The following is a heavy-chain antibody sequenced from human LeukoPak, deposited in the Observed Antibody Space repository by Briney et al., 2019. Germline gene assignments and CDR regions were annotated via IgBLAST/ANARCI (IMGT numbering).Heavy chain of an antibody. Sequence: KASETLSLTCTVSGGSISSYYWSWIQQPAGKGLEWIGRIYTSGSTNYNPSLKSRVTMSVDTSKNQFSLKLSSVTAADTAVYYCARRYDFFNWFDPWGQGTLVTVSS. V-gene: IGHV4-4*07. J-gene: IGHJ5*02. CDR1: GGSISSYY. CDR2: IYTSGST. D-gene: IGHD3-3*01. CDR3: ARRYDFFNWFDP.